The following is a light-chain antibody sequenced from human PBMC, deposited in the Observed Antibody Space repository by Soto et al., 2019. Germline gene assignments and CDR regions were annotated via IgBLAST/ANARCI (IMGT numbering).Light chain of an antibody. CDR1: QSVSSY. V-gene: IGKV3-11*01. Sequence: EIVLTQSPATLSLSPGERATRSCRASQSVSSYLAWYQQKPGQAPRLLIYDASNRATGIPARFSGSGSGTDFTLTISSLEPEYFAVYYCQQRSNWPPLTFGGGTKVEIK. CDR3: QQRSNWPPLT. J-gene: IGKJ4*01. CDR2: DAS.